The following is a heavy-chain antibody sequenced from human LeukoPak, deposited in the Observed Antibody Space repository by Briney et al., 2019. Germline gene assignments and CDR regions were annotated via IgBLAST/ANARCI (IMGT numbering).Heavy chain of an antibody. CDR1: GYTFTSYF. V-gene: IGHV1-46*01. CDR3: ARDSPAVGFDY. J-gene: IGHJ4*02. Sequence: ASVKVSCKASGYTFTSYFMHWVRQAPGQGLEWMGIINPSGGSTSYAQKFQGGVTMTRDTSTSTVYMELSSLRSEDTAVYYCARDSPAVGFDYWGQGTLVTVSS. D-gene: IGHD3-16*01. CDR2: INPSGGST.